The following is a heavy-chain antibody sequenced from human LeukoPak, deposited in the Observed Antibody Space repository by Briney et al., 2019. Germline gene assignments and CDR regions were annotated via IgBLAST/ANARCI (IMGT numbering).Heavy chain of an antibody. V-gene: IGHV1-2*02. J-gene: IGHJ6*03. CDR3: ARDSGESSGHYYYYYYMDV. D-gene: IGHD6-25*01. CDR1: GYTFTGYY. CDR2: INPNSGGT. Sequence: GASVKVSCKASGYTFTGYYMHWVRQAPGQGLEWMGWINPNSGGTNYAQKFQGRVTMTRDTSISTAYMELSRLRSDGTAVYYCARDSGESSGHYYYYYYMDVWGKGTTVTVSS.